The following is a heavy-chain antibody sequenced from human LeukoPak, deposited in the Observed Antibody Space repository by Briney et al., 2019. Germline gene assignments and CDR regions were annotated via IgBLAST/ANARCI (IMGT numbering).Heavy chain of an antibody. D-gene: IGHD6-19*01. CDR2: IKSGGGT. CDR3: TKVRPPPGSGWYGGDDY. J-gene: IGHJ4*02. Sequence: GGTLRLSCAASGFTFNTYVMSWVRQTPGKGLQWVSSIKSGGGTDYADSVKGRFTISRDNSKNTLYLQMNSLRAEDTSIYYCTKVRPPPGSGWYGGDDYWGQGTLVTVSS. V-gene: IGHV3-23*01. CDR1: GFTFNTYV.